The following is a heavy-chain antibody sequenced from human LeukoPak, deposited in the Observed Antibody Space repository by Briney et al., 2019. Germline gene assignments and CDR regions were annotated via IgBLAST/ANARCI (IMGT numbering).Heavy chain of an antibody. Sequence: PGGSLRLSCAASGFTFSSYSMNWVRQAPGKGLEWVSYISSSSSTIYYADSVKGRFTISRDNAKNSLYLQMNSLRAEDTAVYYCAAPYGFDYGDYSFLWAFDIWGQGTMVTVSS. D-gene: IGHD4-17*01. CDR1: GFTFSSYS. J-gene: IGHJ3*02. CDR2: ISSSSSTI. V-gene: IGHV3-48*04. CDR3: AAPYGFDYGDYSFLWAFDI.